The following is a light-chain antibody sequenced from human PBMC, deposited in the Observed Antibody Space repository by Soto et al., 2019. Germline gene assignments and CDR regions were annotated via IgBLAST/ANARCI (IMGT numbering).Light chain of an antibody. CDR1: SSNIGAGYD. CDR3: QSYDSSLRTFLV. J-gene: IGLJ2*01. Sequence: QSVLTQPPSVSGAPGQRVTISCTGSSSNIGAGYDVHWYQQLPGTAPKLLIYGSSNRPSGVPDRFSGSKSGTSASLAITGLQAEDEADYYCQSYDSSLRTFLVFGGGTKLPVL. V-gene: IGLV1-40*01. CDR2: GSS.